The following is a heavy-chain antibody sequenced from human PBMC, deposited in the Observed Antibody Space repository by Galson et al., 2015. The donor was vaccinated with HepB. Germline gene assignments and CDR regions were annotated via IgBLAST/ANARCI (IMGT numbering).Heavy chain of an antibody. CDR1: GYTFTSYG. V-gene: IGHV1-18*01. CDR3: ARIGVLMVYGIRSMTTADY. J-gene: IGHJ4*02. CDR2: ISAYNGNA. Sequence: SVKVSCKASGYTFTSYGISWVRQAPGQGLEWMGWISAYNGNANYAQKLQGRVTMTTDTSTSTAYMELRSLRSDDTAVYYCARIGVLMVYGIRSMTTADYWGQGTLVTVSS. D-gene: IGHD2-8*01.